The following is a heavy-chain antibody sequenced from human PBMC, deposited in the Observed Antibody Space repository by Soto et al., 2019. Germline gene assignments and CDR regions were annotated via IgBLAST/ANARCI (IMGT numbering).Heavy chain of an antibody. CDR1: GFSFSSYI. D-gene: IGHD3-22*01. V-gene: IGHV3-23*01. CDR2: INNNSGRK. J-gene: IGHJ4*02. CDR3: AKDGDYEYFDY. Sequence: GGSLRLSCAASGFSFSSYIMNWVRQAPGKGLEWVSSINNNSGRKYYADSVKGRFTISRDNSKNTLFLQMNSLKAEDTAVYFCAKDGDYEYFDYWGQGNQVTVSS.